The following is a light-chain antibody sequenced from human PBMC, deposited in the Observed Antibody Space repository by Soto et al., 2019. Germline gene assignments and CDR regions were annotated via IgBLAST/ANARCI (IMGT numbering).Light chain of an antibody. CDR3: QQYSSSPGT. V-gene: IGKV3-20*01. CDR2: GAS. Sequence: EIVLTQSPGTLSLSPGKRATLSCRASQSASSSYLAWYQQKPGQAPRLLIYGASSRATGIPDRFSGSGSGTDFTLTISRLEPEDFAVYNCQQYSSSPGTFGQGTKVEIK. J-gene: IGKJ1*01. CDR1: QSASSSY.